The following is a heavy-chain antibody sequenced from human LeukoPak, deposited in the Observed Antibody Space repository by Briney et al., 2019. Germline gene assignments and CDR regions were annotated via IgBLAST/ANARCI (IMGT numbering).Heavy chain of an antibody. D-gene: IGHD3-22*01. CDR1: GGSISSYY. V-gene: IGHV4-59*01. CDR3: ARVSDSSGYVEY. Sequence: SETLSLTCTVSGGSISSYYWSWLRQPPGKGLEWIGYIYYSGSTNYNPSLKSRVTISVDTSKNQFSLKLSSVTAADTAVYYCARVSDSSGYVEYWGQGTLVTVSS. CDR2: IYYSGST. J-gene: IGHJ4*02.